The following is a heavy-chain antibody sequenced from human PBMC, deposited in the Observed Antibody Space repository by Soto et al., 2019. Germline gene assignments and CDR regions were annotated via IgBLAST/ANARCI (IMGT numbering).Heavy chain of an antibody. J-gene: IGHJ4*02. Sequence: GGSLRLSCAASGFTFSSYSMNWVRQAPGKGLEWVSYISSSSITIYYADSVKGRFTISRDNAKNSLYLQMNSLRDEDTAVYYCARRVVVITSNLFDFWGQGSLVTGSS. CDR2: ISSSSITI. V-gene: IGHV3-48*02. CDR1: GFTFSSYS. CDR3: ARRVVVITSNLFDF. D-gene: IGHD3-22*01.